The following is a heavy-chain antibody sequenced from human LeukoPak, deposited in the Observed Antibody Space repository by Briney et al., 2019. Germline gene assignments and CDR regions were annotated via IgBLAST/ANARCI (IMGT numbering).Heavy chain of an antibody. CDR2: INPNSGGT. J-gene: IGHJ3*02. D-gene: IGHD3-16*02. CDR1: GYTFTCYY. Sequence: GASVKVSCKASGYTFTCYYMHWVRQAPGQGLEWMGWINPNSGGTNYAQKFQGRVTMTRDTSISTAYMELSRLRSDDTAVYYCARAGLSSYDAFDIWGQGTMVTVSS. CDR3: ARAGLSSYDAFDI. V-gene: IGHV1-2*02.